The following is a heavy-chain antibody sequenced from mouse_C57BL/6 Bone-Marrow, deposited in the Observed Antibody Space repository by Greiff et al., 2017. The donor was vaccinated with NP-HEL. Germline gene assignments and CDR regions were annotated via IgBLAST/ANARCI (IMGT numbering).Heavy chain of an antibody. CDR2: IDPDTGGT. CDR1: GYTFTDYE. Sequence: VQLVESGAELVRPGASVTLSCKASGYTFTDYEMHWVKQTPVHGLEWIGAIDPDTGGTAYNQKFKGTAILTADKSSSTAYMELRSLTSEDSAVYYCTRRITTGNYFDYWGQGTTLTVSS. V-gene: IGHV1-15*01. CDR3: TRRITTGNYFDY. D-gene: IGHD1-1*01. J-gene: IGHJ2*01.